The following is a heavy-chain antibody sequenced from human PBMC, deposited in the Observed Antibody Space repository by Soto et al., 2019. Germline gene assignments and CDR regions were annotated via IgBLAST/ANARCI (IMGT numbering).Heavy chain of an antibody. J-gene: IGHJ6*02. CDR3: ARDQIAVAHVGNYYYYGMDV. CDR2: INPNSGGT. CDR1: GYTFTGYY. Sequence: GASVKVSCKASGYTFTGYYMHWVRQAPGQGLEWMGWINPNSGGTNYAQKFQGWVTMTRDTSISTAYMELSGLRSDDTAVYYCARDQIAVAHVGNYYYYGMDVWGQGTTVTDSS. D-gene: IGHD6-19*01. V-gene: IGHV1-2*04.